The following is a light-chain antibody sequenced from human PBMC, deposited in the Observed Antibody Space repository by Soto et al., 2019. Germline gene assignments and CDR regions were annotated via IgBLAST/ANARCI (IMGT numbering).Light chain of an antibody. CDR3: QQYNSYRYT. J-gene: IGKJ2*01. CDR1: QSISSW. V-gene: IGKV1-5*01. Sequence: DIQMTQSPSTLSASVGDRVTITCRASQSISSWLAWYQQKPGKAPKLLIYDAPSLESGVPSRFSGSGSGTEFTLTISSLQPDDFATYYCQQYNSYRYTFGQGTKLEIK. CDR2: DAP.